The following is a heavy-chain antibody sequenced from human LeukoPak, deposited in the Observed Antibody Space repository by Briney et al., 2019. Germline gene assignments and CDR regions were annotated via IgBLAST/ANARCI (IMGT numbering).Heavy chain of an antibody. CDR2: IRYDGSNK. CDR3: AKDAQYSSRMGAFDI. CDR1: GFTFSSYG. J-gene: IGHJ3*02. Sequence: PGGSLRLSCATSGFTFSSYGMHWVRQAPGKGLEWVAFIRYDGSNKYYADSVKGRFTISRDNSKNTLYLQMNSLRAEDTAVYYCAKDAQYSSRMGAFDIWGQGTMVTVSS. V-gene: IGHV3-30*02. D-gene: IGHD6-13*01.